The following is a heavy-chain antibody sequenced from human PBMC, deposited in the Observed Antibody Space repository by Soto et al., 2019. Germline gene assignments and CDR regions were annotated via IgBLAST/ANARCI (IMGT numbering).Heavy chain of an antibody. D-gene: IGHD3-9*01. V-gene: IGHV3-7*03. J-gene: IGHJ4*02. CDR2: IKQDGSEQ. CDR3: AKSPHDILIGSAFDY. CDR1: GFTFSYYW. Sequence: GGSLRLSCAASGFTFSYYWMSWVRQAPGKGLESVANIKQDGSEQYYVDSVKGRFTISRDNAKNSLYLQMDRLRPEETAFYYCAKSPHDILIGSAFDYWGQGTLVTVSS.